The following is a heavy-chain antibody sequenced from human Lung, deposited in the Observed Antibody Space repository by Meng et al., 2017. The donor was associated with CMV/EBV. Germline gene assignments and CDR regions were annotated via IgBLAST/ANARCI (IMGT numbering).Heavy chain of an antibody. D-gene: IGHD1-26*01. J-gene: IGHJ3*01. Sequence: ASAXVFXKVSGYRLGELSMHWVRQAPGKGLEWMGGFDLEDGKTIYAKKFQGRVTMTEDTSTDTAYMDLSSLRSEDTAVYYCAIFGIVGDLDAFDVWGQGTTVTVSS. CDR2: FDLEDGKT. CDR3: AIFGIVGDLDAFDV. V-gene: IGHV1-24*01. CDR1: GYRLGELS.